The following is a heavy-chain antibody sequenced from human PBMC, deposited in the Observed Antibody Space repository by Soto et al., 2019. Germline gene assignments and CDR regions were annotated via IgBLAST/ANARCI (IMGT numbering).Heavy chain of an antibody. V-gene: IGHV1-69*06. CDR2: IIPVVGTT. J-gene: IGHJ4*02. CDR3: ARGLLYATTYFDY. CDR1: GDTFTTNS. Sequence: QVQLVQSGAEVKKPGSSVKVSCKASGDTFTTNSLNWVRQAPGQGLERMGGIIPVVGTTKYAQKYQDRVNITGDKATNTAYMELSSLRSDDTAVYYCARGLLYATTYFDYWGQGTPVTVSS. D-gene: IGHD2-8*01.